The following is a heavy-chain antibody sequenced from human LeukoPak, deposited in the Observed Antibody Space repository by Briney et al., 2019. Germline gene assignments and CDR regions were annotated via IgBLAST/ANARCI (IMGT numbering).Heavy chain of an antibody. J-gene: IGHJ4*02. CDR1: GFTFSSYG. CDR3: AKDQGYYDSSGYSN. V-gene: IGHV3-30*18. CDR2: ISYDGSNK. D-gene: IGHD3-22*01. Sequence: QPGGSLRLSCAASGFTFSSYGMHWVRQAPGKGLEWVAVISYDGSNKYYADSVKGRFTISRDNSKNTLYLQMNILRAEDTAVYYCAKDQGYYDSSGYSNWGQGTLVTVSS.